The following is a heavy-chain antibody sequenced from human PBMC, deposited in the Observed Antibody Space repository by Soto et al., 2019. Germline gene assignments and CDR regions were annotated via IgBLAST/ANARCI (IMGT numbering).Heavy chain of an antibody. CDR3: AKTPALLLWFGELFPPGGYFDY. Sequence: EVQLLESGGGLVQPGGSLRLSCAASGFTFSSYAMSWVRQAPGKGLEWVSAISGSGGSTYYADSVKGRFTISRDNSKNTLYLQMNSLRAEDTAVYYCAKTPALLLWFGELFPPGGYFDYWGQGTLVTVSS. CDR2: ISGSGGST. D-gene: IGHD3-10*01. J-gene: IGHJ4*02. V-gene: IGHV3-23*01. CDR1: GFTFSSYA.